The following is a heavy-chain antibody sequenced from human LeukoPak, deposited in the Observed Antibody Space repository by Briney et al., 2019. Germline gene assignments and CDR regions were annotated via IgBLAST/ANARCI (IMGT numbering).Heavy chain of an antibody. CDR3: AKEGIGAAGRRFDC. CDR2: IANTGGNT. V-gene: IGHV3-23*01. J-gene: IGHJ4*02. D-gene: IGHD6-13*01. CDR1: GFTFSSYG. Sequence: GGSLRLSCVASGFTFSSYGMNWVRQAPGKGLQWVSSIANTGGNTYYADSVRGRFTISRDNSKNTLYLQMNSLRDEDTAVYYCAKEGIGAAGRRFDCWGQGTPVAVSS.